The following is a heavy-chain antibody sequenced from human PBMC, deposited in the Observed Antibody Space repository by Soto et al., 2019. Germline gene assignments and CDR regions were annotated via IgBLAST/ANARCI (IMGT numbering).Heavy chain of an antibody. V-gene: IGHV4-4*02. CDR2: VYHSGST. CDR1: GASINTNW. D-gene: IGHD6-19*01. CDR3: ARHIAVAGTRGFDY. Sequence: QVQLQESGPGLVKPSGTLSLTCAVSGASINTNWWSWVRQPPGKGLEWIGKVYHSGSTNYNPSLMGLVTILLDKSSNQLSLQLSSVTAADTAVYYCARHIAVAGTRGFDYWGQGTLVTVSS. J-gene: IGHJ4*02.